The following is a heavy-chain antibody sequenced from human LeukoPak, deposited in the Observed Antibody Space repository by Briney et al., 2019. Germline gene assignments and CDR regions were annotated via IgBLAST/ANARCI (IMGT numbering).Heavy chain of an antibody. CDR1: GHTFTSYG. CDR3: ARDPGMVATASNIDY. Sequence: ASVKVSCKASGHTFTSYGISWVRQAPGQGLEWMGWISAYNGNTNYAQKLQGRVTMTTDTSTSTAYMELRSLRSDDTAVYYCARDPGMVATASNIDYWGQGTLVTVSS. J-gene: IGHJ4*02. V-gene: IGHV1-18*01. CDR2: ISAYNGNT. D-gene: IGHD5-12*01.